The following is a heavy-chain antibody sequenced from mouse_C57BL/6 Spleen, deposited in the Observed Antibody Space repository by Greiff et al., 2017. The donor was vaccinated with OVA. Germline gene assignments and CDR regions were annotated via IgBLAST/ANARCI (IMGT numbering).Heavy chain of an antibody. V-gene: IGHV3-6*01. CDR3: AREGEEAMDY. CDR2: ISYDGSN. J-gene: IGHJ4*01. CDR1: GYSITSGYY. Sequence: EESGPGLVKPSQSLSLTCSVTGYSITSGYYWNWIRQFPGNKLEWMGYISYDGSNNYNPSLKNRISITRDTSKNQFFLKLNSVTTEDTATYYCAREGEEAMDYWGQGTSVTVSS.